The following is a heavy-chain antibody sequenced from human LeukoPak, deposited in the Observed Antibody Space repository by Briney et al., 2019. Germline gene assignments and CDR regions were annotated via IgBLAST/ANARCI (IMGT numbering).Heavy chain of an antibody. CDR2: IRSKHYGGTT. D-gene: IGHD3-3*01. V-gene: IGHV3-49*04. CDR3: TRAQRFLEWLRMDY. Sequence: GGSLRLSCTVSGFSFGDYAMSWVRQAPGKGLEWVGFIRSKHYGGTTEYAASVKGRFIISRDDFETVAYLQMNSLKIEDTAVYYCTRAQRFLEWLRMDYWGQGALVTVSS. CDR1: GFSFGDYA. J-gene: IGHJ4*02.